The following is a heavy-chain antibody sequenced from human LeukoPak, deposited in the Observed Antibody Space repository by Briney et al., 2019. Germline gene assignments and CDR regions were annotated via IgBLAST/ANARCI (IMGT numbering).Heavy chain of an antibody. CDR2: ISSSSTI. CDR3: AREEDFDY. V-gene: IGHV3-48*01. CDR1: GFTFSSYS. J-gene: IGHJ4*02. Sequence: GGSLRLSXAASGFTFSSYSMNWVRQAPGKGLEWVSYISSSSTIYYADSVKGRFTISRDNAKNSLYLQMNSLRAEDTAVYYCAREEDFDYWGQGTLVTVSS.